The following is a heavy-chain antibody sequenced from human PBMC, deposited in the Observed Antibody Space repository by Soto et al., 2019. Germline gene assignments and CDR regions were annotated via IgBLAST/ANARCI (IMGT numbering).Heavy chain of an antibody. CDR3: ARGWDYFDY. J-gene: IGHJ4*02. CDR1: GYTFTGYY. D-gene: IGHD3-16*01. Sequence: QLQLVQSGAEVKKPGASVKVSCKASGYTFTGYYMHWVRQAPGQGLEWMGWINPNSGGTNYAQKFKGRVTMTRDTSISTAYMELRRMRSDDRAVSYCARGWDYFDYWGQGTLVTVSS. CDR2: INPNSGGT. V-gene: IGHV1-2*02.